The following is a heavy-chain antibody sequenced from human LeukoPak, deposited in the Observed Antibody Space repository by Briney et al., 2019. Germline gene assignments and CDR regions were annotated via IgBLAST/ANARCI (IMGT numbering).Heavy chain of an antibody. CDR2: ITSGTTT. V-gene: IGHV3-48*03. CDR1: GFSFSSYE. J-gene: IGHJ3*01. Sequence: GGSLRLSCAASGFSFSSYEMNWVHQAPGKGLEWVSYITSGTTTYYTDSVKGRFTISRDNAKNSLYLQMNSLRAEDTAVYYCARVNWGLGALDVWGQGTMVTVSS. D-gene: IGHD7-27*01. CDR3: ARVNWGLGALDV.